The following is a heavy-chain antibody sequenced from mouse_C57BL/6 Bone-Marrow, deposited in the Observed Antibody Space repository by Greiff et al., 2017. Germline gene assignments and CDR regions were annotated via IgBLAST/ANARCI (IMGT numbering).Heavy chain of an antibody. D-gene: IGHD5-1*01. J-gene: IGHJ4*01. CDR3: GWSTGYYYAMDF. CDR1: GYTFTSYW. CDR2: IDPSDSYT. Sequence: QVQLQQPGAELVKPGASVKLSCKASGYTFTSYWMQWVKQRPGQGLEWIGEIDPSDSYTNYNQKFKGKATLTVDTSSSTAYMQLCSLTSEDSAVYYCGWSTGYYYAMDFWGQGTSVTVSS. V-gene: IGHV1-50*01.